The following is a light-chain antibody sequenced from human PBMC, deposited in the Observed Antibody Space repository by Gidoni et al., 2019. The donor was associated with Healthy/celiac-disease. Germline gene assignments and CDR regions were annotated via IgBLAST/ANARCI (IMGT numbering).Light chain of an antibody. J-gene: IGLJ2*01. CDR1: SSNIGAGYA. V-gene: IGLV1-40*01. CDR3: QSYDSSLSGVV. CDR2: GNS. Sequence: QSVLTQPPSVSRAPVQRVTISCTGISSNIGAGYAVHWYQQLPGTAPKLLIYGNSNRPSGVPDRFSGSKSGTSASLAITGLQAEDEADYYCQSYDSSLSGVVFGGGTKLTVL.